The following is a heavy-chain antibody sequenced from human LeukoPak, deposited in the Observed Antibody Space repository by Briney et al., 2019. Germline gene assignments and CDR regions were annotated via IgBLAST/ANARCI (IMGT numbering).Heavy chain of an antibody. D-gene: IGHD6-13*01. V-gene: IGHV4-59*01. Sequence: SETLSLTCTVSGVSIGSYYWSWIRPPPGKGLEWIGYLYYSGSTTYNPSLKSRVTISVDTSKNQFSLKLSSVTAADTAVYYGARDQYSSSWYGDFNWFDPWGQGTLVTVSS. CDR1: GVSIGSYY. J-gene: IGHJ5*02. CDR3: ARDQYSSSWYGDFNWFDP. CDR2: LYYSGST.